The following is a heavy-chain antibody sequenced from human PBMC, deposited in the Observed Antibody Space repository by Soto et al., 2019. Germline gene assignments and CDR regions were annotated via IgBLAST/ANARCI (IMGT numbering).Heavy chain of an antibody. D-gene: IGHD3-16*01. CDR2: IGRTNA. CDR3: ATAGRNDYSPLDH. V-gene: IGHV3-11*06. CDR1: GITFSDYY. J-gene: IGHJ4*02. Sequence: QVQLVESGGGLVKPGGSLRVSCAGSGITFSDYYMNWIHQAPGKGLEWIAYIGRTNAHYAYSVKGRFTISRDNARNSLYLQMDSLRAEDTAVYYCATAGRNDYSPLDHWGQGTLVTVSS.